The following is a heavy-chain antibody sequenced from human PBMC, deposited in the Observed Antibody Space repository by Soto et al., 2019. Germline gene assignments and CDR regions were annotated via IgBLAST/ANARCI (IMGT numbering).Heavy chain of an antibody. D-gene: IGHD3-3*01. J-gene: IGHJ6*02. CDR1: GYTFTSYD. CDR3: ARGRVDFWSGYRVNYYYYYGMDC. Sequence: GASVKVSCKASGYTFTSYDINWVRQATGQGLEWMGWMNPNSGNTGYAQKFQGRVTMTRNTSISTAYMELSSLRSEDTAVYYCARGRVDFWSGYRVNYYYYYGMDCWGQGTTVTVSS. CDR2: MNPNSGNT. V-gene: IGHV1-8*01.